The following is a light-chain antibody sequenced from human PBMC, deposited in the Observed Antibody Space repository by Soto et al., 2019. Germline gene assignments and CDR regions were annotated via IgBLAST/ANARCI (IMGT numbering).Light chain of an antibody. CDR2: GAS. CDR1: QSVSSSY. CDR3: QQYGSSPPGLT. Sequence: EIVLTQSPGTLSLSPGERATLSCRASQSVSSSYLAWYQQKPGQAPRLLIDGASSRAPGIPDRFSGSGSGTDFTLTSSRLEPEDFAVYYCQQYGSSPPGLTFGGGTKVEIK. V-gene: IGKV3-20*01. J-gene: IGKJ4*01.